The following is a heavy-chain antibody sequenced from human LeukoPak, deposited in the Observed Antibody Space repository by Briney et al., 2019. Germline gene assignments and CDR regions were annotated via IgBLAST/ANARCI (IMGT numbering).Heavy chain of an antibody. CDR1: GFTLSSYG. Sequence: GGSLRLSCAASGFTLSSYGMNWVRQAPGKGLEWVAVISYDGTNKFYVDSLRGRFTISRDNPKNTLYLQMNSLRAEDTAVYYCAKDGYYGSGTYPDYWGQGTLVTASS. CDR3: AKDGYYGSGTYPDY. CDR2: ISYDGTNK. D-gene: IGHD3-10*01. V-gene: IGHV3-30*18. J-gene: IGHJ4*02.